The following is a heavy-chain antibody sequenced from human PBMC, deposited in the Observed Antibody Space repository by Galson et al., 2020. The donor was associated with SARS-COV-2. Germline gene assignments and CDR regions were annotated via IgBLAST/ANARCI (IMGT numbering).Heavy chain of an antibody. D-gene: IGHD3-16*01. Sequence: GGSLRLSCAASGFTVSSNYMSWVRQAPGKGLEWVSVIYSGGSTYYADSVKGRFTISRDNSKNTLYLQMNSLRAEDTAVYYCARESQGGVYWYFDLWGRGTLVTVSS. V-gene: IGHV3-53*01. CDR1: GFTVSSNY. CDR2: IYSGGST. CDR3: ARESQGGVYWYFDL. J-gene: IGHJ2*01.